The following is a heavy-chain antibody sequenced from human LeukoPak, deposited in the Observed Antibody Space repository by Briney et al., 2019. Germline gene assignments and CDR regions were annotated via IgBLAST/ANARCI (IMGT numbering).Heavy chain of an antibody. CDR2: ISGSGGST. D-gene: IGHD3-16*02. CDR1: GFTFSNYN. V-gene: IGHV3-23*01. J-gene: IGHJ4*02. CDR3: AKVPPAYDYVWGSYRYYFDY. Sequence: GGSLRLSCAASGFTFSNYNMNWVRQAPGKGLEWVSAISGSGGSTYYADSVKGRFTISRDNSKNTLYLQMNSLRAEDTAVYYCAKVPPAYDYVWGSYRYYFDYWGQGTLVTVSS.